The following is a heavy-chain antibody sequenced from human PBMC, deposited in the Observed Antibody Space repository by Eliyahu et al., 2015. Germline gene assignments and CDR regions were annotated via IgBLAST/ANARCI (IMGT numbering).Heavy chain of an antibody. CDR2: XWYDGSNK. Sequence: QVQLVESGGGVVQPGRSLRLSXSASGFTFSSYGLAWVPQXPGKGXEWVAVXWYDGSNKYYADSVKGRFTISRDNSKNTLYLQMNSLRAEDTAVYYCARDRAKGYYYYGMDVWGQGTTVTVSS. CDR1: GFTFSSYG. J-gene: IGHJ6*02. D-gene: IGHD3-10*01. V-gene: IGHV3-33*01. CDR3: ARDRAKGYYYYGMDV.